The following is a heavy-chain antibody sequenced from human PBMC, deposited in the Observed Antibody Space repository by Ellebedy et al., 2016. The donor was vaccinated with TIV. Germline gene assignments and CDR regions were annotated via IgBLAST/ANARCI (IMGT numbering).Heavy chain of an antibody. CDR1: GFTVSASY. V-gene: IGHV3-53*04. D-gene: IGHD3-3*01. J-gene: IGHJ4*02. CDR3: ASPGYYGPFDH. Sequence: GESLKISCEASGFTVSASYLSWVRQAPGKGLEWVSTIYSGGSTNYADSVKGRFTISRHSSNNMLYLQMNALRLEDPAVYYCASPGYYGPFDHWGRGTLVTVSS. CDR2: IYSGGST.